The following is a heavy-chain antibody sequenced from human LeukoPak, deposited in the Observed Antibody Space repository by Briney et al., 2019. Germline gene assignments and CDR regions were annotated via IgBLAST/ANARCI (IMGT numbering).Heavy chain of an antibody. CDR3: ARDFNYYDSSGYFDY. CDR2: IYHSGST. Sequence: SETLSLTCAVSGGSISSGGYSWSWIRQPPGKGLEWIGYIYHSGSTNYNPSLKSRVTISVDKSKNQFSLKLSSVTAADTAVYYCARDFNYYDSSGYFDYWGQGTLVTVSS. CDR1: GGSISSGGYS. V-gene: IGHV4-30-2*01. J-gene: IGHJ4*02. D-gene: IGHD3-22*01.